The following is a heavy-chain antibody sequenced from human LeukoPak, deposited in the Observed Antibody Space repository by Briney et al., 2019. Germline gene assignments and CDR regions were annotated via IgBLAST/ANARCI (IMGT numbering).Heavy chain of an antibody. J-gene: IGHJ4*02. V-gene: IGHV5-51*01. CDR3: ARHSPYSSSYRIDY. D-gene: IGHD6-13*01. Sequence: GESLEISCKGSGYSFTSYWIAWGRQMPGKVLECMWIIYPGDSDPRYSPSLQGQVTISADKSISTAYLQWSSLKASDTAMYYCARHSPYSSSYRIDYWGQGTRVTVSS. CDR2: IYPGDSDP. CDR1: GYSFTSYW.